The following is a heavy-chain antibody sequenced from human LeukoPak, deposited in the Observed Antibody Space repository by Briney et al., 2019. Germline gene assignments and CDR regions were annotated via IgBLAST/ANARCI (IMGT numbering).Heavy chain of an antibody. V-gene: IGHV3-53*01. CDR3: ARGQYSGRGGYFDY. D-gene: IGHD3-10*01. CDR1: GFTVSSSY. J-gene: IGHJ4*02. Sequence: GGSLRLSCAASGFTVSSSYMSWVRQAPGKGLEWVSVIYGGDTTYYADSVKGRFTISGDNSKNTLYLQMNSLRAEDTALYYCARGQYSGRGGYFDYWGQGTLVTVSS. CDR2: IYGGDTT.